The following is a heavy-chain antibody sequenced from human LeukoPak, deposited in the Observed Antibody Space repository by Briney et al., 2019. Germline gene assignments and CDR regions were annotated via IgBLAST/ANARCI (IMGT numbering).Heavy chain of an antibody. CDR2: IYYSGCT. D-gene: IGHD3-10*01. CDR1: GGSISSYY. J-gene: IGHJ6*02. V-gene: IGHV4-59*01. Sequence: PSGTLSLTCTVSGGSISSYYWSWIRQPPGKGLEWIGYIYYSGCTNYNPSLKSRVTISVDTSKNQFSLKLSSVTGADTAVYYCARVVGGYVFYYGMDVWGQGTTVTVSS. CDR3: ARVVGGYVFYYGMDV.